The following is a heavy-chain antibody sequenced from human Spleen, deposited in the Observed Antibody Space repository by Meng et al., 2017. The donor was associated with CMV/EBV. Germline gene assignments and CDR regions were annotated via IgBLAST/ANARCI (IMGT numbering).Heavy chain of an antibody. V-gene: IGHV4-34*01. D-gene: IGHD4-17*01. CDR2: INHSGGT. CDR1: GGSFRGYY. Sequence: GSLRLSCAVYGGSFRGYYWSWVRRPPGQGLEWIGEINHSGGTNFNPSLKSRVTISVDTSKNQFSLKVRSVTAADTAVYYCARGLDRYGDYVYDYWGQGTLVTVSS. CDR3: ARGLDRYGDYVYDY. J-gene: IGHJ4*02.